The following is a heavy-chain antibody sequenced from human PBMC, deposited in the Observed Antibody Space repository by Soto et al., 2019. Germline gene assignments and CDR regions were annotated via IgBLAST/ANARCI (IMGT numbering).Heavy chain of an antibody. Sequence: SETLSLTCTVSGGSIRSGGYYWSWVRQNPRKGLEWIGNIYYSGNTYYNPSLKSRLTIPVDTSKNQFSLNLSSVTAADTAVYYCARDRLMATAGTARHYFGLDVWGQGTTVTVSS. D-gene: IGHD5-18*01. CDR3: ARDRLMATAGTARHYFGLDV. CDR2: IYYSGNT. CDR1: GGSIRSGGYY. V-gene: IGHV4-31*03. J-gene: IGHJ6*02.